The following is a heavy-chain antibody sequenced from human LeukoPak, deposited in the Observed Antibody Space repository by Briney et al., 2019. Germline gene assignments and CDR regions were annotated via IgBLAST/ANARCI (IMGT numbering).Heavy chain of an antibody. CDR3: AREAHPSGSYDY. J-gene: IGHJ4*02. CDR1: GFTFSSYE. D-gene: IGHD1-26*01. CDR2: ISSSGSTI. Sequence: PGGSLRLSCAASGFTFSSYEMNWVRQAPGKGLEWVSYISSSGSTIYYADSVKGRFTISRDNAKNSLYLQMNRLRAEDTAVYYCAREAHPSGSYDYWGQGTLVTVSS. V-gene: IGHV3-48*03.